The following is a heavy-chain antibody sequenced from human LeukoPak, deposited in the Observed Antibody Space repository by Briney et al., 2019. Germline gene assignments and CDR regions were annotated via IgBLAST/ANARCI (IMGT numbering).Heavy chain of an antibody. CDR1: GGSISSSSYY. D-gene: IGHD3-3*01. J-gene: IGHJ5*02. CDR2: IYYSGTT. V-gene: IGHV4-39*01. CDR3: GRSGYYIYWFDP. Sequence: SETLSLTCTVSGGSISSSSYYWGWIRQPPGKGLEWIGSIYYSGTTYYNPSLKSRVTISVDTSKNQFSLKLSSVTAADTAVYYCGRSGYYIYWFDPWGQGTLVTISS.